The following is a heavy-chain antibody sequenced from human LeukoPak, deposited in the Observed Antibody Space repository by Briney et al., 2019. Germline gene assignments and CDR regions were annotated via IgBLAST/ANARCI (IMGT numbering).Heavy chain of an antibody. CDR1: GFTFSDYY. CDR3: ARVIGGYNPTHFDY. V-gene: IGHV3-11*05. CDR2: ISSSSSYT. J-gene: IGHJ4*02. Sequence: GGSLRLSCAASGFTFSDYYMSWVRQAPGKGLEGVSYISSSSSYTNSADSVKGRFTISRDNAKNSLFLQMNSLRAEDTAVYYCARVIGGYNPTHFDYWGQGTLVTVSS. D-gene: IGHD5-24*01.